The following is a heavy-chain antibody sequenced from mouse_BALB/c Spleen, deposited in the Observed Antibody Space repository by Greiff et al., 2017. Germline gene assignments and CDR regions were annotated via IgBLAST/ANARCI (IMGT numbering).Heavy chain of an antibody. J-gene: IGHJ1*01. V-gene: IGHV5-17*02. Sequence: VQLKESGGGLVQPGGSRKLSCAASGFTFSSFGMHWVRQAPEKGLEWVAYISSGSSTIYYADTVKGRFTISRDNPKNTLFLQMTSLRSEDTAMYYCARSGATATTWYFDVWGAGTTVTVSS. D-gene: IGHD1-2*01. CDR1: GFTFSSFG. CDR3: ARSGATATTWYFDV. CDR2: ISSGSSTI.